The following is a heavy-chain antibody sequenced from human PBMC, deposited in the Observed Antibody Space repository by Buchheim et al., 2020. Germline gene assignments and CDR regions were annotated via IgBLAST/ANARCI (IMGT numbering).Heavy chain of an antibody. CDR1: GFLFTSYY. CDR2: INPNSGGT. J-gene: IGHJ6*02. Sequence: QVQLVQSGAEVKEPGASVKISCRTSGFLFTSYYIHWVRQAPGQGLEWMGWINPNSGGTNYAQKFQGWVTMTRDTSISTAYMELSRLRSDDTAVYYCARGSGYYGGMDVWGQGTT. V-gene: IGHV1-2*04. D-gene: IGHD3-3*01. CDR3: ARGSGYYGGMDV.